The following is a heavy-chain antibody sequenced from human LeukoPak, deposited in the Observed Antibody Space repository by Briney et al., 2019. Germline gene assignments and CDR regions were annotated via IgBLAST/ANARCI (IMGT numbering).Heavy chain of an antibody. CDR2: ISGVGDST. CDR3: ARDRLGDYDHSGYYDK. CDR1: GFTFSNYA. V-gene: IGHV3-23*01. Sequence: GGSLRLSCAASGFTFSNYAMNWVRQAPGKGLEWVSTISGVGDSTYYAESVKGRFTMSRDNSKNTVYLQMNNLRAEDTAVYYCARDRLGDYDHSGYYDKWGQGTLVTVSS. D-gene: IGHD3-22*01. J-gene: IGHJ4*02.